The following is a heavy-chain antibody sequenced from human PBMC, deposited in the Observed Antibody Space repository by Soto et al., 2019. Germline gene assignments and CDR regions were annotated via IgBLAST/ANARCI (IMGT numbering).Heavy chain of an antibody. Sequence: LSLTCAVSGGSISSGGYSWSWIRQPPGKGLEWIGDIYYSGSTYYNPSLKSRVTISVDTSKNQFSLKLSSVTAADTAVYYCARSGYSYGPNPLLYWGQGTLVTVSS. J-gene: IGHJ4*02. CDR3: ARSGYSYGPNPLLY. CDR2: IYYSGST. D-gene: IGHD5-18*01. V-gene: IGHV4-30-2*05. CDR1: GGSISSGGYS.